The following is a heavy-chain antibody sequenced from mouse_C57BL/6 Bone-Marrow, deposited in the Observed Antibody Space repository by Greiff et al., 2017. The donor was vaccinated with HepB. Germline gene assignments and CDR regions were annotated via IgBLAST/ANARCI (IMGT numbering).Heavy chain of an antibody. J-gene: IGHJ3*01. CDR2: INPSTGGT. CDR3: ARSSSSYVRVAY. CDR1: GYSFTGYY. Sequence: VHVKQSGPELVKPGASVKISCKASGYSFTGYYMNWVKQSPEKSLEWIGEINPSTGGTTYNQKFKAKATLTVDKSSSTAYMQLKSLTSEDSAVYYCARSSSSYVRVAYWGQGTLVTVSA. V-gene: IGHV1-42*01. D-gene: IGHD1-1*01.